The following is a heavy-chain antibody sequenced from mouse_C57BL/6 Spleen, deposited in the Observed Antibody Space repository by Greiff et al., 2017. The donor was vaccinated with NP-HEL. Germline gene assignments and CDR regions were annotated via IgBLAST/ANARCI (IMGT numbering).Heavy chain of an antibody. Sequence: EVQLQQSGPELVKPGASVKISCKASGYTFTDYYMNWVKQSHGKSLEWIGDINPNNGGTSYNQKFKGKATLTVDKSSSTAYMELRSLTSEDSAVYYCASGYDYDRGFAYWGQGTLVTVSA. V-gene: IGHV1-26*01. CDR2: INPNNGGT. CDR1: GYTFTDYY. D-gene: IGHD2-4*01. CDR3: ASGYDYDRGFAY. J-gene: IGHJ3*01.